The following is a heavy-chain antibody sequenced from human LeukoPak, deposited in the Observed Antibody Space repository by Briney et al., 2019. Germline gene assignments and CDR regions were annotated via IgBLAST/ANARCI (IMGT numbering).Heavy chain of an antibody. J-gene: IGHJ4*02. Sequence: PGGSLRLSCAASGFTVSNNDMSWVRQAPGKGLEWVSSISSSSSYIYYADSVKGRFTISRDNAKNSLYLQMNSLRAEDTAVYYCARSIVGAIRGGDYWGQGTLVTVSS. CDR2: ISSSSSYI. D-gene: IGHD1-26*01. V-gene: IGHV3-21*01. CDR3: ARSIVGAIRGGDY. CDR1: GFTVSNND.